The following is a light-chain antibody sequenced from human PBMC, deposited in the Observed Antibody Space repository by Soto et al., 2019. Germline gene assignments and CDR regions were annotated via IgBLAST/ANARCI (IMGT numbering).Light chain of an antibody. CDR1: QSVSSSY. CDR3: QQYGSSPLT. CDR2: GAS. J-gene: IGKJ4*01. Sequence: EIVLTPSPGTLSLSPGERATLSCRASQSVSSSYLAWYQQKPGQAPRLLIYGASSRATGIPDRFSGSGSGTDFTLTISRLEPEDFAVYYCQQYGSSPLTFGGGTKVDIK. V-gene: IGKV3-20*01.